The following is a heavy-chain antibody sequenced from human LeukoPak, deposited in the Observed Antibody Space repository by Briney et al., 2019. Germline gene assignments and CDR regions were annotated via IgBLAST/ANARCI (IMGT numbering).Heavy chain of an antibody. V-gene: IGHV3-7*01. J-gene: IGHJ3*02. CDR3: ARDVGYFDWLYHDAFDI. CDR2: IKQDGSEK. D-gene: IGHD3-9*01. CDR1: GFTFSSYA. Sequence: GGSLRLSCAASGFTFSSYAMSWVRQAPGKGLEWVANIKQDGSEKYYVDSVKGRFTISRDNAKNSLYLQMNSLRAEDTAVYYCARDVGYFDWLYHDAFDIWGQGTMVTVSS.